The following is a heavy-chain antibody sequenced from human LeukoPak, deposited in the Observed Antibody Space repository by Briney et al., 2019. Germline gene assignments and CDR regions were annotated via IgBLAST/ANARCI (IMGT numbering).Heavy chain of an antibody. J-gene: IGHJ4*02. V-gene: IGHV1-18*01. CDR2: ISAYNGNT. D-gene: IGHD1-26*01. Sequence: ASVKVSCKASGYTFTSYGISWVRQAPGQGLEWMGWISAYNGNTNYAQKLQGRVTMTTDTSTSTAYMELRSLRSEDTAVYYCARGKYSGIVTGNYFDYWGQGTLVTVSS. CDR1: GYTFTSYG. CDR3: ARGKYSGIVTGNYFDY.